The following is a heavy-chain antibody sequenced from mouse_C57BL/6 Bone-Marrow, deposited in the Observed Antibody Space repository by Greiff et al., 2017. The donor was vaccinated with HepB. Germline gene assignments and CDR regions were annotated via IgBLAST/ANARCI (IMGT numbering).Heavy chain of an antibody. CDR2: IYPGGGYT. V-gene: IGHV1-63*01. D-gene: IGHD3-2*02. CDR3: AHSSSGYGFAY. CDR1: GYTFTNYW. Sequence: VQLQQSGAELVRPGTSVKMSCKASGYTFTNYWIGWAKQRPGHGLEWIGDIYPGGGYTNYNEKFKGKATLTADKSSSTAYMQFSSLTSEDSAFYYCAHSSSGYGFAYWGQGTLVTVSA. J-gene: IGHJ3*01.